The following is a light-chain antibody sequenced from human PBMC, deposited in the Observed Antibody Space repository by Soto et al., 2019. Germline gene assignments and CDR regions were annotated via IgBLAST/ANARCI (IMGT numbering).Light chain of an antibody. J-gene: IGLJ1*01. Sequence: QSALAQPASVSGSPGQSITISCTGTSSDDGAYNHVSWYQQYPGKAPKVLIYDVTNRPSGVSNRFSGSKSGNTASLTISGLQAEDEADYYCSSYTTGTLEGVFGTGTKLTVL. V-gene: IGLV2-14*03. CDR3: SSYTTGTLEGV. CDR2: DVT. CDR1: SSDDGAYNH.